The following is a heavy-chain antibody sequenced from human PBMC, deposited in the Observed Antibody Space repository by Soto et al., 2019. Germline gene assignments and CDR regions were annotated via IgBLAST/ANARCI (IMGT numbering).Heavy chain of an antibody. CDR3: ARVPEY. D-gene: IGHD2-2*01. CDR1: GGSLRSGGFP. CDR2: IYHSGST. V-gene: IGHV4-30-2*01. Sequence: PSATLSPPGAVSGGSLRSGGFPWSWLRQPPGKGLEWIGYIYHSGSTYYNPSLKSRVTISIDRSKNQSSLKLRSVPAANTAVYYCARVPEYRGQGILVTVPS. J-gene: IGHJ4*02.